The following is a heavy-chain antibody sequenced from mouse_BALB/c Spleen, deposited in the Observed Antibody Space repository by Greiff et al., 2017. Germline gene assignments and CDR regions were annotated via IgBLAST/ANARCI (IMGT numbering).Heavy chain of an antibody. CDR3: AMYYGSSYYAMDY. CDR1: GFNIKDTY. Sequence: EVQLQQSGAELVKPGASVKLSCTASGFNIKDTYMHWVKQRPEQGLEWIGRIDPANGNTKYDPKFQGKATITADTSSNTAYLQLSSLTSEDTAVYYCAMYYGSSYYAMDYWGQGTSVTVSS. V-gene: IGHV14-3*02. D-gene: IGHD1-1*01. J-gene: IGHJ4*01. CDR2: IDPANGNT.